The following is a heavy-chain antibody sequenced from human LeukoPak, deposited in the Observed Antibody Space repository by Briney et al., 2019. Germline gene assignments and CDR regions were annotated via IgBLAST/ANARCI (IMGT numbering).Heavy chain of an antibody. J-gene: IGHJ4*02. D-gene: IGHD3-10*01. CDR2: INPNSGST. V-gene: IGHV1-2*06. Sequence: ASVKVSCKASGYTFTGYYMHWVRQAPGQGLEWMGRINPNSGSTNYAQKFQGRVTMTRDTSISTAYMELSRLRSDDTAVYYCARDRAYGSGSYGGYWGQGTLVTVSS. CDR1: GYTFTGYY. CDR3: ARDRAYGSGSYGGY.